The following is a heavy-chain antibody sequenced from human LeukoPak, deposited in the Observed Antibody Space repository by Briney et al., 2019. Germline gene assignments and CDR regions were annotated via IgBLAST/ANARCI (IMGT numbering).Heavy chain of an antibody. D-gene: IGHD1-26*01. Sequence: TGGSLRLSCAASGFTFSTYPMSWVRQAPGKGLEWVSSISSGGNTFYTDSVEGRFTISRDNSKNTLYLQMNSLRAADTAVYYCAKAPSGTYYHPFDIWGQGTMVTVSS. J-gene: IGHJ3*02. CDR3: AKAPSGTYYHPFDI. CDR2: ISSGGNT. V-gene: IGHV3-23*01. CDR1: GFTFSTYP.